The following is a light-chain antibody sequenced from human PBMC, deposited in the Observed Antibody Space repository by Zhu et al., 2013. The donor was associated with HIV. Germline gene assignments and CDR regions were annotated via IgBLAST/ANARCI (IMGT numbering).Light chain of an antibody. Sequence: QSALTQPPSASGSPGQSVTISCTGTSSDVGGYDYVSWYQQHPGKAPKLMIYEVSKRPSGVPDRFSGSKSGNTASLTVSGLHAEDEAHYYCGSYAGSNNLIFGGGTKLTVL. V-gene: IGLV2-8*01. CDR3: GSYAGSNNLI. J-gene: IGLJ2*01. CDR2: EVS. CDR1: SSDVGGYDY.